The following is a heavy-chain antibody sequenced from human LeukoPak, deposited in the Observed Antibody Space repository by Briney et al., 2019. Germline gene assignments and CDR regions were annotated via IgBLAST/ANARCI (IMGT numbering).Heavy chain of an antibody. CDR1: GFTFSTYA. CDR3: ATFPYCSSTSCPPLG. J-gene: IGHJ4*02. D-gene: IGHD2-2*01. Sequence: HPGGSLRLSCAASGFTFSTYAMHWVRQAPGKGLEWVTLISYDGSNKYYADSVKGRFTISRDNSKNTLYLQMNSLRAEDTAVFYCATFPYCSSTSCPPLGWGQGTLVTVSS. V-gene: IGHV3-30-3*01. CDR2: ISYDGSNK.